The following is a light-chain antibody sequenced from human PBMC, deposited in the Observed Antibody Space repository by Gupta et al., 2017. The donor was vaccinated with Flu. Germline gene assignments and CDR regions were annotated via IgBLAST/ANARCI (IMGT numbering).Light chain of an antibody. J-gene: IGKJ5*01. V-gene: IGKV3-7*04. CDR1: QSVSSSY. CDR3: QQYYNYG. CDR2: GTS. Sequence: PGERVTLSCRASQSVSSSYLTWYQQKPGQAPRLLIYGTSTRATSIPARFSGSGSGTDFTLTISSLQTEDFAVYYCQQYYNYGFGQGTRVEIK.